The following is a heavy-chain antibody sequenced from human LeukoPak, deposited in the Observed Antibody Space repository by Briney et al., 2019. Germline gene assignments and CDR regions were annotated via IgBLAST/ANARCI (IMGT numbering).Heavy chain of an antibody. CDR1: GGSFSGYY. J-gene: IGHJ4*02. D-gene: IGHD3-22*01. CDR3: ASGREDDSSGSHTYYFDY. CDR2: INHSGST. V-gene: IGHV4-34*01. Sequence: SETLSLTCAVYGGSFSGYYWSWIRQPPGKGLEWIGEINHSGSTNYNPSLKSRVTISVDTSKNQFSLKLSSVTAADTAVYYCASGREDDSSGSHTYYFDYWGQGTLVTVSS.